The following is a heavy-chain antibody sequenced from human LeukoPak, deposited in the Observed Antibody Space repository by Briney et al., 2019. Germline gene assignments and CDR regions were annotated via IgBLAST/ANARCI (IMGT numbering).Heavy chain of an antibody. Sequence: PSETLSLTCTVSGGSITSYYWSWIRQSPGKGLEWIGYIYYTGSTNYNPSLKSRVIISVDTSKNQFSLKLSSVTAADTAVYYCARASSGWYNWFDPWGQGALVTVSS. J-gene: IGHJ5*02. CDR3: ARASSGWYNWFDP. V-gene: IGHV4-59*01. CDR1: GGSITSYY. D-gene: IGHD6-19*01. CDR2: IYYTGST.